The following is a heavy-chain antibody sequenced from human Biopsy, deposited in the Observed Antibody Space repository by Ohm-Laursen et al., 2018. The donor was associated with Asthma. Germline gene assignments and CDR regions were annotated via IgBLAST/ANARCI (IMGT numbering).Heavy chain of an antibody. CDR3: ARKAGSCISRTCYSLDF. J-gene: IGHJ4*02. Sequence: ASVKVSCKSLGGTFNTYVIGWVRQAPGQGLEWMGGINSVFGTTTYPQKFQDRVTIPADDSASTVYMELSSLRSEDTAVYYCARKAGSCISRTCYSLDFWGQGTLVTVSS. CDR2: INSVFGTT. D-gene: IGHD2-2*01. CDR1: GGTFNTYV. V-gene: IGHV1-69*13.